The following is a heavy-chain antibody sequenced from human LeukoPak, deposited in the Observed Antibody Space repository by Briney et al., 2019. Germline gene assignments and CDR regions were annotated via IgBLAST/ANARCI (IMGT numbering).Heavy chain of an antibody. CDR3: AKDLEDGDYFDY. J-gene: IGHJ4*02. D-gene: IGHD4-17*01. Sequence: PGGSLRLSCAASGFTFSSYSMNWVRQAPGKGLEWVSAISGSGGSTYYADSVKGRFTISRDNSKNTLYLQMNSLRAEDTAVYYCAKDLEDGDYFDYWGQGTLVTVSS. CDR2: ISGSGGST. CDR1: GFTFSSYS. V-gene: IGHV3-23*01.